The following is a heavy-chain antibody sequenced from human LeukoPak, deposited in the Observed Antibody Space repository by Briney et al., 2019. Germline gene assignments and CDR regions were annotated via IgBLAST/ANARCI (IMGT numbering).Heavy chain of an antibody. CDR1: GGSFSGYY. D-gene: IGHD5-12*01. Sequence: SETLSLTCAVYGGSFSGYYWSWIRQPPGKGLEWIGEINHSGSTNYNPSLKSRVTISVDTSKNQFSLKLSSVTAADTAVYYCARHWGGYVRMFDYWGQGTLVTVSS. CDR3: ARHWGGYVRMFDY. CDR2: INHSGST. V-gene: IGHV4-34*01. J-gene: IGHJ4*02.